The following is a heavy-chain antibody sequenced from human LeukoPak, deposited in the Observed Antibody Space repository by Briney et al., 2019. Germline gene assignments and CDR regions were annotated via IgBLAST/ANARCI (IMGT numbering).Heavy chain of an antibody. V-gene: IGHV1-3*01. J-gene: IGHJ6*04. CDR3: VAGHDYGDSTYYYGLDV. Sequence: ASVKVSCKASGYTFTTYVMRWVRQAPGQRLEWMGWINAGNGNTKYSQKFQGRVTITRDTSASTAYMELSSLRSEDTSVYYCVAGHDYGDSTYYYGLDVWGKGTTVTVSS. CDR2: INAGNGNT. D-gene: IGHD4-17*01. CDR1: GYTFTTYV.